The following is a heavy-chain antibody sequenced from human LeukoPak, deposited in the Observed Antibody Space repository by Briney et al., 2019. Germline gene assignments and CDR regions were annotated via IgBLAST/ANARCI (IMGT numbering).Heavy chain of an antibody. J-gene: IGHJ4*02. V-gene: IGHV4-39*01. D-gene: IGHD2-15*01. CDR1: GASVSSSSYS. CDR2: IYYGGST. CDR3: ARRSCSGYTCFYFDY. Sequence: SETLSLTCTVSGASVSSSSYSWSWIRQPPGKGLEWIAVIYYGGSTFYKMSLSSRVTISADTSKNQISLKLSSLTAADTAVYYCARRSCSGYTCFYFDYWGQGTLVTVSS.